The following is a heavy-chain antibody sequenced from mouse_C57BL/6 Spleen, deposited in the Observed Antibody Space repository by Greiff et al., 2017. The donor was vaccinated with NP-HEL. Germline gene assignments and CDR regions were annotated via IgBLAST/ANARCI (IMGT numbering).Heavy chain of an antibody. CDR2: ISGGGGNT. J-gene: IGHJ2*01. D-gene: IGHD2-4*01. Sequence: EVQGVESGGGLVKPGGSLKLSCAASGFTFSSYTMSWVRQTPEKRLEWVATISGGGGNTYYPDSVKGRFTISRDNAKNTLYLQMSSLRSEDTALYYCARHGGLRFFDYWGQGTTLTVSS. CDR3: ARHGGLRFFDY. V-gene: IGHV5-9*01. CDR1: GFTFSSYT.